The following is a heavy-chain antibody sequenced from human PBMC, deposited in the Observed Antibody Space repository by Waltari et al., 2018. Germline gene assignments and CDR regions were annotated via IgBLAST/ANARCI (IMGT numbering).Heavy chain of an antibody. CDR3: ARHATYYDILTGYPLVDY. Sequence: EVQLVQSGAEVKKPGESLKISCKGSGYSFTSYWLGSVRQMPGKGLEWMGSIYPGDSYTGYSPCCQGQVTISADKSISTAYLQGSSLKAADTAMYYCARHATYYDILTGYPLVDYWGQGTLVTVSS. V-gene: IGHV5-51*01. D-gene: IGHD3-9*01. CDR1: GYSFTSYW. CDR2: IYPGDSYT. J-gene: IGHJ4*02.